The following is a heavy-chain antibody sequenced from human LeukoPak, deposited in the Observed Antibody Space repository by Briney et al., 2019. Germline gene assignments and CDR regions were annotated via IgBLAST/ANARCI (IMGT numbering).Heavy chain of an antibody. Sequence: GGSLRLSCAVSEFSFSHFAMHWVRQAPGKGLEWLAVVSSHGNDGYYADSVKGRFTISRDNSKSTLYLQIDSLRPDDTAIYYCTRDASNFNDFYYWGQGTLVTVSS. CDR1: EFSFSHFA. V-gene: IGHV3-30*01. CDR2: VSSHGNDG. D-gene: IGHD5-24*01. J-gene: IGHJ4*02. CDR3: TRDASNFNDFYY.